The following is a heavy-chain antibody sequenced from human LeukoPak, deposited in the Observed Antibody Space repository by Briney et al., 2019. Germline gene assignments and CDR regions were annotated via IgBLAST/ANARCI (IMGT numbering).Heavy chain of an antibody. CDR1: GYTFTSYD. Sequence: ASVKVSCKASGYTFTSYDINWVRQAPGQGLEWMGRIIPILGIANYAQKFQGRVTITADKSTSTAYMELSSLRSEGTAVYYCATDPKPRIRDVLLWFGEFVLWFDPWGQGTLVTVSS. D-gene: IGHD3-10*01. V-gene: IGHV1-69*04. J-gene: IGHJ5*02. CDR3: ATDPKPRIRDVLLWFGEFVLWFDP. CDR2: IIPILGIA.